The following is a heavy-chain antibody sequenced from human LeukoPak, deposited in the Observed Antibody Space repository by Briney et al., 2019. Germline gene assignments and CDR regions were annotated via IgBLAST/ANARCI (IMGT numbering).Heavy chain of an antibody. J-gene: IGHJ4*02. CDR3: AHSYRWLQKQFYFDY. CDR1: GFSLSTSGVG. V-gene: IGHV2-5*01. Sequence: ESGPTLVKPTQTLTLTCTFSGFSLSTSGVGVGWIRQPPGKALEWLALIHWNDDKRYSPSPKSRLTITKDTSKNQVVLTMTNMDPVDTATYYCAHSYRWLQKQFYFDYWGQGTLVTVSS. D-gene: IGHD5-24*01. CDR2: IHWNDDK.